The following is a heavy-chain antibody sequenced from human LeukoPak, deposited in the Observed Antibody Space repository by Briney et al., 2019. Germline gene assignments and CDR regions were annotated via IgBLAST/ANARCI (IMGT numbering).Heavy chain of an antibody. J-gene: IGHJ4*02. D-gene: IGHD1-1*01. CDR2: ISPSSGNI. Sequence: PGGSLRLSCVASGFPLSSYSINWIRQAPGKGLEWVSYISPSSGNIYYLDSVQGRFTVSRDNDRNSLFLQIDSPTAEDTAVYFCVRVKGTYFDYWGQGALSPSPQ. V-gene: IGHV3-48*01. CDR1: GFPLSSYS. CDR3: VRVKGTYFDY.